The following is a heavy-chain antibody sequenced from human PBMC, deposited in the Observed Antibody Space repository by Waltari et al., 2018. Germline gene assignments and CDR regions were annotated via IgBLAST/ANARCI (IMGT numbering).Heavy chain of an antibody. V-gene: IGHV4-39*01. D-gene: IGHD1-7*01. Sequence: QLQLQESGPGLVKPSETLSLTCTVPGGSISSSSYYWGWIRQPPGKGLEWIGSIYYSGSTYYNPSLKSRVTISVDTSKNQFSLKLSSVTAADTAVYYCARYKETGTFFDYWGQGTLVTVSS. CDR1: GGSISSSSYY. CDR3: ARYKETGTFFDY. J-gene: IGHJ4*02. CDR2: IYYSGST.